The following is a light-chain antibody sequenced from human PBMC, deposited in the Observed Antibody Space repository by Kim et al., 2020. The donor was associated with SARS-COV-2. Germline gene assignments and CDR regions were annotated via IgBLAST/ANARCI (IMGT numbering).Light chain of an antibody. CDR1: GSDVGGYDY. CDR2: DVT. Sequence: QSVTISCTGSGSDVGGYDYVSWYQHHPGKAPELMIYDVTERPSGVPDRFSGSRSVNSASLTISGLQTEDEADYYCCSYAGSYTWVFGGGTKLTVL. CDR3: CSYAGSYTWV. V-gene: IGLV2-11*01. J-gene: IGLJ3*02.